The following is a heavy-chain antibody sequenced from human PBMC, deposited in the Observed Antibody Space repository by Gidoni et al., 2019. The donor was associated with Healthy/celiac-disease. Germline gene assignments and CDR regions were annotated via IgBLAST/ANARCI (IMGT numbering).Heavy chain of an antibody. CDR2: IYYSGSP. V-gene: IGHV4-39*01. CDR3: ARHTGYSSGWYGPGAFDI. Sequence: QLQLQESGPGLVKPSETLSLTCTVSGGSISSSSYYWGWIRQPPGKGLGWIGSIYYSGSPYDNPSLKSRVTISVDTSKNQFSLKLSSVTAADTAVYYCARHTGYSSGWYGPGAFDIWGQGTMVTVSS. D-gene: IGHD6-19*01. CDR1: GGSISSSSYY. J-gene: IGHJ3*02.